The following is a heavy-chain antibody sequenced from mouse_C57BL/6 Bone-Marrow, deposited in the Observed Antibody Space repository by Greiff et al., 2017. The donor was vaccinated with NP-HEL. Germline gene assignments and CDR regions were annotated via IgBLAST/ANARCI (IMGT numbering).Heavy chain of an antibody. Sequence: VQLQQSGPGLVQPSQSLSITCTVSGFSLTSYGVHWVRQSPGQGLEWLGVIWSGGSTDYNAAFISRLSISKDNSKSQVFFKMNSLQADDTAIYYCARTGDGYYDAMDYWGQGTSVTVSA. CDR1: GFSLTSYG. J-gene: IGHJ4*01. D-gene: IGHD2-3*01. CDR3: ARTGDGYYDAMDY. V-gene: IGHV2-2*01. CDR2: IWSGGST.